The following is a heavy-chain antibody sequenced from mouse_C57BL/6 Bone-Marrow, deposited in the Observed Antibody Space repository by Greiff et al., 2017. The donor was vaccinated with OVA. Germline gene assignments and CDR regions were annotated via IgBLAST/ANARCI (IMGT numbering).Heavy chain of an antibody. CDR2: IYPGNSDT. Sequence: VQLQQSGTVLARPGASVKMSCKTSGYTFTSYWMHWVKQRPGQGLEWIGAIYPGNSDTSYNQKFKGKAKLTAVTSASTAYMELSSLTNEDSAVYYCTRVYEYPYYYAMDYWGQGTSVTVSS. J-gene: IGHJ4*01. CDR3: TRVYEYPYYYAMDY. CDR1: GYTFTSYW. V-gene: IGHV1-5*01. D-gene: IGHD2-4*01.